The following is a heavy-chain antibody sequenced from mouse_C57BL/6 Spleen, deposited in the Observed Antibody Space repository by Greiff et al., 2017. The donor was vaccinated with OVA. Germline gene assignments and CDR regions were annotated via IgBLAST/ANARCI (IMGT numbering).Heavy chain of an antibody. D-gene: IGHD2-5*01. CDR2: IDPSDSYT. Sequence: QVQLQQPGAELVMPGASVKLSCKASGYTFTSYWMHWVKQRPGQGLEWIGEIDPSDSYTNYNQKFKGKSTLTVDKSSSTAYMQLSSLTSEDSAVYYCARGYRNYVWFAYWGQGTLVTVSA. CDR1: GYTFTSYW. J-gene: IGHJ3*01. CDR3: ARGYRNYVWFAY. V-gene: IGHV1-69*01.